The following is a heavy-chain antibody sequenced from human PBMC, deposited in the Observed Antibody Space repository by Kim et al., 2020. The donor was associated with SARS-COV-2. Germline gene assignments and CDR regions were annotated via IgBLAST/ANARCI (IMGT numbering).Heavy chain of an antibody. D-gene: IGHD2-15*01. CDR2: ISYDGSNK. J-gene: IGHJ4*02. CDR1: GFTFSSYG. V-gene: IGHV3-30*18. CDR3: AKDPARPSYCSGGSCYSGY. Sequence: GGSLRLSCAASGFTFSSYGMHWVRQAPGKGLEWVAVISYDGSNKYYADSVKGRFTISRDNSKNTLYLQMNSLRAEDTAVYYCAKDPARPSYCSGGSCYSGYWGQGTLVTVSS.